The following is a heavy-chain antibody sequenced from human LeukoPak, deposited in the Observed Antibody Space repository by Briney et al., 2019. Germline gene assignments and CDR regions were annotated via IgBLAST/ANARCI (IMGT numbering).Heavy chain of an antibody. CDR1: GSSFTSYW. CDR2: TYPGDSDT. J-gene: IGHJ4*02. D-gene: IGHD3-10*01. V-gene: IGHV5-51*01. Sequence: GESLKISCKGSGSSFTSYWIGWVRQMPGKGLEWMGITYPGDSDTRYSPSFQGQVTISADKSISTDYLQWSSLKASDTAMYYCARLVTMVRGVITPYFDYWGQGTLVTVSS. CDR3: ARLVTMVRGVITPYFDY.